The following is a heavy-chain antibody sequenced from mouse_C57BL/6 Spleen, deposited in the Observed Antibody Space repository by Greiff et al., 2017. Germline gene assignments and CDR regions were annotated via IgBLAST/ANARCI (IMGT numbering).Heavy chain of an antibody. CDR2: ISSGGDYI. Sequence: DVKLVESGEGLVKPGGSLKLSCAASGFTFSSYAMSWVRQTPEKRLEWVAYISSGGDYIYYADTVKGRFTISSDNARNTLYLQMSSLKSEDTAMYYCTRGGIFYYGSSSLYAMDYWGQGTSVTVSS. V-gene: IGHV5-9-1*02. J-gene: IGHJ4*01. D-gene: IGHD1-1*01. CDR1: GFTFSSYA. CDR3: TRGGIFYYGSSSLYAMDY.